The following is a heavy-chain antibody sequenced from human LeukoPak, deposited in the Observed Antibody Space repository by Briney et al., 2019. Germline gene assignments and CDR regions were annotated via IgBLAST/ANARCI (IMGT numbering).Heavy chain of an antibody. Sequence: PGGSLRLSCAASGFTFSSYSMNWVRQAPGKGLEWVSYISSTSSTIYYADSVKGRFTISRDNAKNSLYLQMNSLRAEDTAVYYCARSMATITDWFDPWGQGTLVTVSS. V-gene: IGHV3-48*01. CDR1: GFTFSSYS. CDR3: ARSMATITDWFDP. J-gene: IGHJ5*02. CDR2: ISSTSSTI. D-gene: IGHD5-24*01.